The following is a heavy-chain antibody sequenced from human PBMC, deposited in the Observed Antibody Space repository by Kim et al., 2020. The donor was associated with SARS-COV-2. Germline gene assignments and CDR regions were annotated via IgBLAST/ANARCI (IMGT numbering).Heavy chain of an antibody. D-gene: IGHD2-2*01. CDR2: K. CDR3: AKEVVDQAFDI. J-gene: IGHJ3*02. Sequence: KYYADSVKGRFTISRDKSKSTLYLQMNSLRAEDTAVYYCAKEVVDQAFDIWGQGTMVTVSS. V-gene: IGHV3-30*02.